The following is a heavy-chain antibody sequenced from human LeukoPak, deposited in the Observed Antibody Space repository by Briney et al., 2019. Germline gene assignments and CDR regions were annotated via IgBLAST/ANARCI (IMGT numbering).Heavy chain of an antibody. V-gene: IGHV3-21*01. CDR2: ISSTSSYR. CDR1: GFPFSSYG. J-gene: IGHJ3*02. D-gene: IGHD3-10*01. Sequence: PGRSLRLSCVASGFPFSSYGMNWVRQAPGKGLEWVSSISSTSSYRSYGESMKGRFTVSRDNAKNSLHLQIKSLRAEDTAIYYCARDHFDSGSFGHAFDIWGQGTMVIVSA. CDR3: ARDHFDSGSFGHAFDI.